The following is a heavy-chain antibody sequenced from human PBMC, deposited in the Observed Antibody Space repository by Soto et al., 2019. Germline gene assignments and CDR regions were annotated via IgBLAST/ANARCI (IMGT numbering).Heavy chain of an antibody. V-gene: IGHV1-18*01. CDR3: ARGATVTTFSWFDP. CDR2: ISAYNGNT. Sequence: GASVKVSCKASGYTFTSYGISWVRQAPGQGLEWMGWISAYNGNTNYAQKLQGRVTMTTDTSTSTAYMELRSLRSDDTTVYYCARGATVTTFSWFDPWGQGILVTVSS. D-gene: IGHD4-17*01. J-gene: IGHJ5*02. CDR1: GYTFTSYG.